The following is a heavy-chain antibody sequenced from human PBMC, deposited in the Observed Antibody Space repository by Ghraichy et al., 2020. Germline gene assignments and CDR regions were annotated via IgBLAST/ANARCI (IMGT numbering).Heavy chain of an antibody. CDR3: ARHWFCSGSDCHYYGMDV. V-gene: IGHV4-39*01. D-gene: IGHD3-3*01. CDR1: GDSISSSSYY. J-gene: IGHJ6*02. Sequence: SETLFLTCSVTGDSISSSSYYWGWIRQPPGKGLEWIGSIYYNGNTYYNPSLKSRVTISIDTSKNQFSLRLSSVTAADTAVFYCARHWFCSGSDCHYYGMDVWGQGTTVTVSS. CDR2: IYYNGNT.